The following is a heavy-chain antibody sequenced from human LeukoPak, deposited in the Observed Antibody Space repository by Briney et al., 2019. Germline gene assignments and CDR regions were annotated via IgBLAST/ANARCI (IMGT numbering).Heavy chain of an antibody. CDR3: ARTVVYSSSSPYYYGLDV. V-gene: IGHV1-69*13. CDR2: IIPIFGTA. D-gene: IGHD6-6*01. Sequence: VASVTVSCTASGGTFSSYAISWVRQAPGQGLEWMGGIIPIFGTANYAQKFQGRVTITADESTSTAYMELSSLRSEDAAVYYCARTVVYSSSSPYYYGLDVWGQGTTVTVSS. J-gene: IGHJ6*02. CDR1: GGTFSSYA.